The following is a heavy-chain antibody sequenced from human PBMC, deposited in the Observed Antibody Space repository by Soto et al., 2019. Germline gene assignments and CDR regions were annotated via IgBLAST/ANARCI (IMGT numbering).Heavy chain of an antibody. Sequence: GGSLRLSCAASGFSFSSYWINWVRQAPGKGLEWVANMNTDGSAQYYVDSVKGRFTISRDNAKNSVSLQMNSLRAEDAAVYYSLSGRGHWGQGT. V-gene: IGHV3-7*01. CDR3: LSGRGH. CDR1: GFSFSSYW. CDR2: MNTDGSAQ. J-gene: IGHJ4*02.